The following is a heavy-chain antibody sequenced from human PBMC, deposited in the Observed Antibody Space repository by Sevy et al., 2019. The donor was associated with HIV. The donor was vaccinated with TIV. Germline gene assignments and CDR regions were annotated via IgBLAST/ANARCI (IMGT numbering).Heavy chain of an antibody. J-gene: IGHJ6*02. CDR2: IYTSGST. CDR3: AGDPVYYDILTGYPYYYYYGMDV. CDR1: GGSISSYY. V-gene: IGHV4-4*07. Sequence: SETLSLTCTVSGGSISSYYWSWIRQPAGKGLEWIGRIYTSGSTNYNPSLKSRVTMSVDTSKNQFSLKLSSVTAADTAVYYCAGDPVYYDILTGYPYYYYYGMDVWGQGTTVTVSS. D-gene: IGHD3-9*01.